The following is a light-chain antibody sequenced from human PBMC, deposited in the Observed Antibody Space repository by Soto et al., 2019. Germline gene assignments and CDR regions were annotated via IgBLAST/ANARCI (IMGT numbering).Light chain of an antibody. CDR2: AAS. Sequence: GDRVTITCQASQDIRFYLAWYQQKPGKVPKLLIYAASTLQSGVPSRFSGSGSGTEFTLSISSLQPDDFGTYYCQEYNAYSMTFGQGARLEI. V-gene: IGKV1-27*01. J-gene: IGKJ5*01. CDR3: QEYNAYSMT. CDR1: QDIRFY.